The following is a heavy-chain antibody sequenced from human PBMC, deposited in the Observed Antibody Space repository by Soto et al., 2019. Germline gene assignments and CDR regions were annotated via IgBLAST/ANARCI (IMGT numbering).Heavy chain of an antibody. V-gene: IGHV2-5*02. CDR1: GFSLSTTAEG. CDR3: AHGSCSSADCYPNPYLDY. D-gene: IGHD2-2*01. CDR2: IYWDDDE. J-gene: IGHJ4*02. Sequence: PTLVNPTQTLTLTCTFSGFSLSTTAEGVGWIRQPPGKALEWLALIYWDDDERYSPSLKSRLTITKDTSKNQVVLTMTNVDPVDTATYYCAHGSCSSADCYPNPYLDYWGQGILVTVSS.